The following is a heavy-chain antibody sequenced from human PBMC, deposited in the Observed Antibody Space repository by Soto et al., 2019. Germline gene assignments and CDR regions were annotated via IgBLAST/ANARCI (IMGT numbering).Heavy chain of an antibody. CDR3: ARAGVAAAGLNWFDP. J-gene: IGHJ5*02. V-gene: IGHV4-59*01. CDR2: IYYSGST. D-gene: IGHD6-13*01. Sequence: PSETLSLTCTVCGGSINSYYWSGIRQPPGKGLEWIGYIYYSGSTNYNPSLKSRVTISVDTSKNQFSLKLSSVTAADTAVYYCARAGVAAAGLNWFDPWGQGTLVTVSS. CDR1: GGSINSYY.